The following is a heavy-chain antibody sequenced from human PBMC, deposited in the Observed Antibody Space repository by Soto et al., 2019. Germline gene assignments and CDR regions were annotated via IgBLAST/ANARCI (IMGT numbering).Heavy chain of an antibody. Sequence: ASVKVSCKASGYTFTSYAMHWVRQAPGQRLEWMGWINAGNGNTKYSQKFQGRVTTTRDTSASTAYMELSSLRSEDTAVYYCARDPSYYGMDVWGQGTTATVSS. CDR2: INAGNGNT. V-gene: IGHV1-3*01. CDR1: GYTFTSYA. CDR3: ARDPSYYGMDV. J-gene: IGHJ6*02.